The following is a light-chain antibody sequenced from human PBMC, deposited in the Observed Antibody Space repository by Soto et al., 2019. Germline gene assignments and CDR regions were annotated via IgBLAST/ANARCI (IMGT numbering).Light chain of an antibody. J-gene: IGKJ4*01. CDR3: QQYNNWPPLT. Sequence: EIVMTQSPATLSVSPGERATLSCRASQSVSSNLAWYQQKPGQAPRLLIYGASTRATGIPARFSGSGSGTDFTLTSSSLQSEDVAVYYCQQYNNWPPLTFGGGTKVEIK. V-gene: IGKV3-15*01. CDR2: GAS. CDR1: QSVSSN.